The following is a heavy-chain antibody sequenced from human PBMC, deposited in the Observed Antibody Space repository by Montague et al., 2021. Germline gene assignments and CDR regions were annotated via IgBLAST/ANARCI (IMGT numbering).Heavy chain of an antibody. D-gene: IGHD6-13*01. CDR1: GASITSNIYY. V-gene: IGHV4-39*07. J-gene: IGHJ5*02. CDR3: ARVFSCWYVGWFDP. CDR2: IYYSGNS. Sequence: SETLSLTCTVAGASITSNIYYWGWLRPSPGKGLEWIGSIYYSGNSFYHPSLKSRITMAVDTSKNQFSLKLSSVTAADTAIYYCARVFSCWYVGWFDPWGQGTLVTVSS.